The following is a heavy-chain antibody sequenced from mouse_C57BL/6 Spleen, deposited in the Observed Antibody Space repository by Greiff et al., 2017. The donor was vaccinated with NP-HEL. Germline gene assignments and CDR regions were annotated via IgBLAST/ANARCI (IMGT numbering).Heavy chain of an antibody. V-gene: IGHV5-9-1*02. Sequence: DVMLVESGEGLVKPGGSLKLSCAASGFTFSSYAMSWVRQTPEKRLEWVAYISSGGDYIYYADTVKGRFTISRDNARNTLYLQMSSLKSEDTAMYYCTRVLRQGYFDYWGQGTTLTVSS. CDR2: ISSGGDYI. D-gene: IGHD2-12*01. CDR3: TRVLRQGYFDY. J-gene: IGHJ2*01. CDR1: GFTFSSYA.